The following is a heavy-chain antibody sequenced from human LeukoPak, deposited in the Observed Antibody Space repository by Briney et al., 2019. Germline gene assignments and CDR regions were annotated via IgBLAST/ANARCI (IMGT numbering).Heavy chain of an antibody. J-gene: IGHJ4*02. CDR2: ISYDGSNK. D-gene: IGHD5-18*01. Sequence: PGGSLRLSCAASGFTFSSYAMHWVRQAPGKGLEWVAAISYDGSNKYYADSVKGRFTISRDNSKNTLYLQMNSLRAEDTAVYYCARDSAMAKGYYFDYWGQGTLVTVSS. CDR1: GFTFSSYA. V-gene: IGHV3-30*04. CDR3: ARDSAMAKGYYFDY.